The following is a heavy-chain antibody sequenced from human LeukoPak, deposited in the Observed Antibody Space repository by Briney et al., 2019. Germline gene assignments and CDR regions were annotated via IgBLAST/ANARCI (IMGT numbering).Heavy chain of an antibody. D-gene: IGHD3-22*01. V-gene: IGHV3-30-3*01. Sequence: GRSLRLSCAASGFTFSSYAMHWVRQAPGKGLEWVAVISYDGSNKYYADSVKGRFTISRDNSKNTLYLQMNSLRAEDTAVYYCARGVARYYYDSSGSVYWGQGTLVTVSS. CDR3: ARGVARYYYDSSGSVY. CDR2: ISYDGSNK. J-gene: IGHJ4*02. CDR1: GFTFSSYA.